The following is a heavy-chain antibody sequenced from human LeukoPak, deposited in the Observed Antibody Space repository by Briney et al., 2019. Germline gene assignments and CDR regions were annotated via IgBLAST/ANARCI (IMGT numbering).Heavy chain of an antibody. D-gene: IGHD5-24*01. CDR2: IIPMFGTA. V-gene: IGHV1-69*05. CDR1: GGTFSSYA. J-gene: IGHJ4*02. Sequence: SVKVSCKASGGTFSSYAISWVPQAPGQGLEWMGGIIPMFGTANYAQKFRGRVTITTEESTSTAYMELSSLGSEDTAMYYCARVFARGVEISRTYNYYCGQGTLVTVSS. CDR3: ARVFARGVEISRTYNYY.